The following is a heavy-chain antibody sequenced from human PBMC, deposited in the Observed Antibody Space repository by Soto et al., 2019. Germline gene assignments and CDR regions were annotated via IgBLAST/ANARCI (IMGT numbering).Heavy chain of an antibody. CDR2: ISYDGSDK. J-gene: IGHJ6*02. V-gene: IGHV3-30*18. CDR3: AKETNYAQLHYYGMAV. CDR1: GFSFSSYG. D-gene: IGHD2-2*01. Sequence: QGQLVESGGGVVQPGRSLRLSCAGSGFSFSSYGMHWVRQAPGKGLEWVAIISYDGSDKYYADSVKDRFTISRDNFKNTLYLQMTSLRAEETAVYYCAKETNYAQLHYYGMAVWGQGTTVTVSS.